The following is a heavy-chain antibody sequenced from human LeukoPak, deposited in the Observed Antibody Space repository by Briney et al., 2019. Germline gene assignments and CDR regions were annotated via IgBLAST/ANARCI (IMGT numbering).Heavy chain of an antibody. D-gene: IGHD6-19*01. J-gene: IGHJ4*02. CDR1: GGTFSSYA. CDR2: IIPIFGTA. V-gene: IGHV1-69*13. Sequence: SVKVSCQASGGTFSSYAISWVRPAPGQGLEWMGGIIPIFGTANYAQKFQGRVTITADESTSTAYMELSSLRSEDTAVYYCARGAAVGQWLGLYYFDYWGQGTLVTVSS. CDR3: ARGAAVGQWLGLYYFDY.